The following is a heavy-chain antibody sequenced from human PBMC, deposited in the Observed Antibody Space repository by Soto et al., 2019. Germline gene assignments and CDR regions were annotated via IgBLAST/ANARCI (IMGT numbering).Heavy chain of an antibody. CDR3: ARSGSYYPARNWFGP. CDR1: GYTFTSYG. V-gene: IGHV1-18*01. J-gene: IGHJ5*02. D-gene: IGHD3-10*01. CDR2: ISGFNDDT. Sequence: ASVKVSCKASGYTFTSYGISWVRQAPGQGLEWMGWISGFNDDTNHAQKLQGRVTMTKDTSTSTAYMELRSLKSDDTAVYYCARSGSYYPARNWFGPWGQGTLVTAPQ.